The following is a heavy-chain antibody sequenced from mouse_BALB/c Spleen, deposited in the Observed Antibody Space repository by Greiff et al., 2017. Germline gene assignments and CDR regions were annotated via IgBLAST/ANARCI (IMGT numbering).Heavy chain of an antibody. CDR1: GYAFSSYW. D-gene: IGHD1-2*01. Sequence: QVQLKESGAELVRPGSSVKISCKASGYAFSSYWMNWVKQRPGQGLEWIGQIYPGDGDTNYNGKFKGKATLTADKSSSTAYMQLSSLTSEDSAVYFCARLRLPYFDYWGQGTTLTVSS. V-gene: IGHV1-80*01. CDR2: IYPGDGDT. J-gene: IGHJ2*01. CDR3: ARLRLPYFDY.